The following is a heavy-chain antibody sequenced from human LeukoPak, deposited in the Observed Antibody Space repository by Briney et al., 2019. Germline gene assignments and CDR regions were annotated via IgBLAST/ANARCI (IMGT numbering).Heavy chain of an antibody. D-gene: IGHD4-23*01. CDR3: ARDLYGGNSPYYYYYGMDV. V-gene: IGHV1-2*02. J-gene: IGHJ6*02. CDR1: GYTFAGYY. Sequence: ASVKVSCKASGYTFAGYYIHWVRQAPGQGLEWMGWINPNSGGTNYAQKFQGRVTMTRDTSISTAYMELSRLRSDDTAVYYCARDLYGGNSPYYYYYGMDVWGQGTTVTVPS. CDR2: INPNSGGT.